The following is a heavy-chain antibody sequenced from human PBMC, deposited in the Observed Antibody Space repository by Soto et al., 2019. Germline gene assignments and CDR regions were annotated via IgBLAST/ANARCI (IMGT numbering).Heavy chain of an antibody. D-gene: IGHD5-12*01. Sequence: ASVKVSCKASGYTFTSYGISWVRQAPGQGLEWMGWISAYNGNTNYAQKLQGRVTITADTSTSTAYMELSSLRSEDTAVYYCARDVDIVATYTGTDYWGQGTLVTVSS. V-gene: IGHV1-18*01. CDR3: ARDVDIVATYTGTDY. CDR1: GYTFTSYG. J-gene: IGHJ4*02. CDR2: ISAYNGNT.